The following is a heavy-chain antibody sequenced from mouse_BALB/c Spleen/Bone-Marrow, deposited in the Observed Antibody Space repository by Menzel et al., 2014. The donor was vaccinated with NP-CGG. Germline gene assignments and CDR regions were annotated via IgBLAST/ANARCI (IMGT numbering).Heavy chain of an antibody. CDR2: IYPGNSDI. V-gene: IGHV1-5*01. CDR1: GYTFSNYW. CDR3: TTLARNNFDY. J-gene: IGHJ2*01. Sequence: EVKLMESGTVLARPGLALKLSCKASGYTFSNYWMHWLNQRPGPGLEWFGTIYPGNSDIPYNQKFQGKAKLTAGTSTSTAYMELSSLTNEDSAVYYCTTLARNNFDYWGQGTTLTVAS. D-gene: IGHD3-1*01.